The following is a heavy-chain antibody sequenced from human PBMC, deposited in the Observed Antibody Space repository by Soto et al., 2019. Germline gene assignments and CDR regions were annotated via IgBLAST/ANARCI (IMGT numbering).Heavy chain of an antibody. J-gene: IGHJ5*02. CDR2: INHSGST. Sequence: SSETLSLTGAVYGGSFSGYYCSWIRQPPWKGLEWIGEINHSGSTNYNPSLKSRVTISVDTSKNQFSLKLSSVTAADTAVYYCARGMGIAAGKWFEPWGQRTLVAVSS. V-gene: IGHV4-34*01. CDR1: GGSFSGYY. CDR3: ARGMGIAAGKWFEP. D-gene: IGHD6-13*01.